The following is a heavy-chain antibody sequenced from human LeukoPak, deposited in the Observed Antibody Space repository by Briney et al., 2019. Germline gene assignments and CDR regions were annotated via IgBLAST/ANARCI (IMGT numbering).Heavy chain of an antibody. CDR3: ARVQWDNWFDP. D-gene: IGHD6-19*01. J-gene: IGHJ5*02. V-gene: IGHV1-8*01. Sequence: ASVKLSCKASGYTFTSYAINWVRQATGQGLEWMGWMNPNSGNTGYAQKFQGRVTMTRNTSISTAYMELSSLRPKDTALYYWARVQWDNWFDPWGQGTLVTVSS. CDR1: GYTFTSYA. CDR2: MNPNSGNT.